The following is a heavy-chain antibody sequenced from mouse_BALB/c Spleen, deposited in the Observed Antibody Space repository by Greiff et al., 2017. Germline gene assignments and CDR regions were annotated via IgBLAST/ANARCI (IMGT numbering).Heavy chain of an antibody. CDR3: ARSWDAFDY. V-gene: IGHV1S33*01. Sequence: SGPELVKPGALVKISCKASGYTFTSYDINWVKQRPGQGLEWIGWIYPGDGSTKYNEKFKGKATLTADKSSSTAYMQLSSLTSENSAVYFCARSWDAFDYWGQGTTLTVSS. J-gene: IGHJ2*01. CDR1: GYTFTSYD. D-gene: IGHD4-1*01. CDR2: IYPGDGST.